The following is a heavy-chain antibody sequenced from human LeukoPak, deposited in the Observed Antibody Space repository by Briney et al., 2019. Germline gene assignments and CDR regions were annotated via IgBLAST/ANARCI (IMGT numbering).Heavy chain of an antibody. J-gene: IGHJ4*02. Sequence: PGGSLRLSCAASGFTFSSYSMNWVRQAPGKGLEWVSYISSSSSTIYYADSVKGRFTISRDNAKNSLYLQMNSLRAEDTAVYYCAKDRGDIVVVVAGPLDYWGQGTLVTVSS. CDR1: GFTFSSYS. V-gene: IGHV3-48*01. D-gene: IGHD2-15*01. CDR3: AKDRGDIVVVVAGPLDY. CDR2: ISSSSSTI.